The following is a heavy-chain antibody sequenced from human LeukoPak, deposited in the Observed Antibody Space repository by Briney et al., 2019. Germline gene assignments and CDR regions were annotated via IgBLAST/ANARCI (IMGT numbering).Heavy chain of an antibody. CDR2: INHSGST. CDR1: GGSFSGYY. CDR3: ARGLLYYYDIGGYYY. Sequence: SETLSLTCAVYGGSFSGYYWSWIRQPPGKGLEWIGEINHSGSTNYNPSLKSRVTISVDTSKNQFSLKLSSVTAADTAVYYCARGLLYYYDIGGYYYWGQGTLVTVSS. D-gene: IGHD3-22*01. J-gene: IGHJ4*02. V-gene: IGHV4-34*01.